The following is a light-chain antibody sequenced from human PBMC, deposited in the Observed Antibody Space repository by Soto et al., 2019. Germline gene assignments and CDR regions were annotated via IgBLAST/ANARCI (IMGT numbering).Light chain of an antibody. CDR2: GAS. Sequence: EIVLTQSPATLSLSPGERATLSCRASQSVSSYLAWYQQKPGQAPRLLVYGASNRATGIPARFSGSGSGTDFTLTISSLEPEDFAVYYCQQPPLTFGGGTKVDIK. CDR3: QQPPLT. J-gene: IGKJ4*01. V-gene: IGKV3-11*01. CDR1: QSVSSY.